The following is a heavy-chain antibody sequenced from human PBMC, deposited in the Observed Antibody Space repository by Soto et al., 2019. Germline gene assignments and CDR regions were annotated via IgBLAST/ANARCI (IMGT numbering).Heavy chain of an antibody. D-gene: IGHD1-26*01. CDR3: VPLGEWELLVFDS. J-gene: IGHJ4*02. CDR1: GFIFSTYA. Sequence: GGSLRLSCAASGFIFSTYAMSWVRQAPGKGLEGVSAITKSGADTFYADSAKGRFTVSRDNSKNTVFLQMSSLRVEDTAIYYCVPLGEWELLVFDSWRQGTLVTVSS. V-gene: IGHV3-23*01. CDR2: ITKSGADT.